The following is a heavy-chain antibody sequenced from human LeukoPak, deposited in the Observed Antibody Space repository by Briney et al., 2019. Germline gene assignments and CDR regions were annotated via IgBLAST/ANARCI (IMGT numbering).Heavy chain of an antibody. Sequence: SETLSLTCTVSGGSISSYYWGWIRQPPGKGLEWIGSIYYSGSTYYNPSLKSRVTISVDTSKNQFSLKLSSVTAADTAVYYCASVTMNAFDIWGQGTMVTVSS. CDR3: ASVTMNAFDI. CDR2: IYYSGST. J-gene: IGHJ3*02. V-gene: IGHV4-39*07. CDR1: GGSISSYY. D-gene: IGHD3-22*01.